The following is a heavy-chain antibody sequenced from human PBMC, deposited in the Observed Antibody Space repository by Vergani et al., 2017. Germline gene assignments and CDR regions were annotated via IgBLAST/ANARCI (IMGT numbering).Heavy chain of an antibody. Sequence: QVQLVESGGGVVQPGRSLRLSCAASGFTFSSYGMHWVRQAPGKGLEWVAVIWYDGSNKYYADSVKGRFTISRDNSKNTLYLQMNSLRAEDTAVYYCAKDSRNWNYFYYYYGMDVWGQGTTVTVSS. D-gene: IGHD1-7*01. CDR1: GFTFSSYG. CDR2: IWYDGSNK. J-gene: IGHJ6*02. V-gene: IGHV3-33*06. CDR3: AKDSRNWNYFYYYYGMDV.